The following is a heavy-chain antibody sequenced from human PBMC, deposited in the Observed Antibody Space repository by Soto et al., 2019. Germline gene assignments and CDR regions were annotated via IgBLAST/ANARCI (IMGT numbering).Heavy chain of an antibody. CDR1: GGTFSNYA. CDR3: ARDQVAVAEGYFDY. CDR2: IMPLFGRA. J-gene: IGHJ4*02. D-gene: IGHD6-19*01. V-gene: IGHV1-69*13. Sequence: SVKVSFKASGGTFSNYAFSWVRQAPGQGLEWLGGIMPLFGRADYAQKFRGRVTITADESTSTAYMELSSLRSEDTAVYYCARDQVAVAEGYFDYWGQGTLVTVSS.